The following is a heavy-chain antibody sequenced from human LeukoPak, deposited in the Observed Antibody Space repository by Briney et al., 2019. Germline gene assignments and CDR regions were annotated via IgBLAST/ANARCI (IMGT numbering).Heavy chain of an antibody. CDR3: ASRDKGYYYGMDV. CDR1: GFTVSGNY. CDR2: LYSGGST. J-gene: IGHJ6*02. Sequence: GGSLRLSCAASGFTVSGNYMSWVRQAPGKGLEWVSLLYSGGSTYYADSVKGRFSISRDNSKNTLYLQMNSLRAEDTAVYYCASRDKGYYYGMDVWGQGTAVTVSS. D-gene: IGHD5-24*01. V-gene: IGHV3-66*01.